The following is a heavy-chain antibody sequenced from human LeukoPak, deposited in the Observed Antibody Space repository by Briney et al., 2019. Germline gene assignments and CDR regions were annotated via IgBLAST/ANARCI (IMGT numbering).Heavy chain of an antibody. CDR2: IYYSGST. J-gene: IGHJ4*02. CDR3: ASGAYLRSSWYYFDY. D-gene: IGHD6-13*01. CDR1: GGSISSYY. Sequence: SETLSLTCTVSGGSISSYYWSWIRQPPGKGLEWIGYIYYSGSTNYNPSLKSRVTISVDTSKNQFSLKLSSVTAADTAVYYCASGAYLRSSWYYFDYWGQGTLVTVSS. V-gene: IGHV4-59*01.